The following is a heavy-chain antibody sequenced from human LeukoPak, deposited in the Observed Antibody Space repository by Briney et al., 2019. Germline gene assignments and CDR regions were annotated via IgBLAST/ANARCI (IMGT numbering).Heavy chain of an antibody. CDR3: ARGPDYIYDY. CDR1: GFTFSTYA. Sequence: GRSLRLSCATSGFTFSTYAMNWVRQAPGKGLQWVSAISGSGGSTYYADSVKGRFTISRDSSKNTLYLQMNSLRAEDTAIYYCARGPDYIYDYWGQGTLVTVSS. V-gene: IGHV3-23*01. CDR2: ISGSGGST. D-gene: IGHD5-24*01. J-gene: IGHJ4*02.